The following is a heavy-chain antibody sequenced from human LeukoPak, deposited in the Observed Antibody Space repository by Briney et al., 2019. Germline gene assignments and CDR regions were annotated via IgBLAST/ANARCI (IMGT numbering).Heavy chain of an antibody. CDR2: IIPIFGTA. V-gene: IGHV1-69*13. CDR3: ARELGYSGYDRLNYFDY. Sequence: SVKVSCKASGGTFSSYAISWVRQAPGQGLEWMGGIIPIFGTANCAQKFQGRVTITADESTSTAYMELSSLRSEDTAVYYCARELGYSGYDRLNYFDYWGQGTLVTVSS. CDR1: GGTFSSYA. J-gene: IGHJ4*02. D-gene: IGHD5-12*01.